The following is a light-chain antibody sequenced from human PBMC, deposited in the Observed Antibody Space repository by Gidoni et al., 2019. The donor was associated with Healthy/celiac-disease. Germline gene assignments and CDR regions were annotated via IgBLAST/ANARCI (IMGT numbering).Light chain of an antibody. V-gene: IGLV2-18*02. CDR3: SSYTSSSTL. CDR2: EVS. CDR1: SSDVGSYNR. J-gene: IGLJ2*01. Sequence: QSALTQPPSVSGSPGQSVTISCTGTSSDVGSYNRVSWYQPPPGTAPKLRIYEVSNRPSGVPDRFSGSKSGNTASLTISGLQAEDEADYYCSSYTSSSTLVGGGIKLTVL.